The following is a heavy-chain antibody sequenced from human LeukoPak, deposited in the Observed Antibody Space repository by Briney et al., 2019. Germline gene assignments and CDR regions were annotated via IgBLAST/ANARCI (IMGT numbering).Heavy chain of an antibody. CDR3: ARVGRITMVRGVIRYYYYGMDV. D-gene: IGHD3-10*01. CDR2: IYSGGST. Sequence: GGSLRLSCAASGFTVSSNYMSWVRQAQGKGLEWVSVIYSGGSTYYADSVKGRFTISRDNSKNTLYLQMNSLRAEDTVVYYCARVGRITMVRGVIRYYYYGMDVWGQGTTVTVSS. J-gene: IGHJ6*02. CDR1: GFTVSSNY. V-gene: IGHV3-66*01.